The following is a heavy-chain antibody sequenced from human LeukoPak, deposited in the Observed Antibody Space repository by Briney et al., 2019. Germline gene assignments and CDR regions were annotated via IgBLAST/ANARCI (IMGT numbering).Heavy chain of an antibody. CDR1: GYTFTSYG. CDR3: ARGGDSSGWYVFDY. Sequence: ASVKVSCKASGYTFTSYGIGWVRQAPGQGLEWMGWISAYNGNTNYAQKLQGRVTMTTDTSTSTAYMDLRSLRSDDTAVYYCARGGDSSGWYVFDYWGQGTLVTVSS. V-gene: IGHV1-18*01. J-gene: IGHJ4*02. CDR2: ISAYNGNT. D-gene: IGHD6-19*01.